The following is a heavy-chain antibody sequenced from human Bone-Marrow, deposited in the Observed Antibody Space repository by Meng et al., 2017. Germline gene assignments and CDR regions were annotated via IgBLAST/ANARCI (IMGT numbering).Heavy chain of an antibody. CDR1: GYTFTSYD. Sequence: QVQLVQSGAEVNKPGASVKVSCTASGYTFTSYDINWVRQATGHGLEWMGWMNPNSGNTGYAQKFQGRVTMTRNTSISTAYMELSSLRSEDTAVYYCARARYYDFWSGYYYYYGMDVWGQGTTVTVSS. CDR3: ARARYYDFWSGYYYYYGMDV. V-gene: IGHV1-8*01. D-gene: IGHD3-3*01. J-gene: IGHJ6*02. CDR2: MNPNSGNT.